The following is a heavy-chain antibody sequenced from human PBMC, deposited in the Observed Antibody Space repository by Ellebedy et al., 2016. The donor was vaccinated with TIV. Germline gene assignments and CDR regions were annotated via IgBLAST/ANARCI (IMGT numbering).Heavy chain of an antibody. CDR1: GFTVSSNY. D-gene: IGHD3-3*01. CDR3: ARVAEADFWSLPFYYGMDV. J-gene: IGHJ6*02. Sequence: GESLKISXAASGFTVSSNYMSWVRQAPGKGLEWVSVIYSGGSTYYADSVKGRFTISRDNSKNTLYLQMNSLRAEDTAVYYCARVAEADFWSLPFYYGMDVWGQGTTVTVSS. CDR2: IYSGGST. V-gene: IGHV3-53*01.